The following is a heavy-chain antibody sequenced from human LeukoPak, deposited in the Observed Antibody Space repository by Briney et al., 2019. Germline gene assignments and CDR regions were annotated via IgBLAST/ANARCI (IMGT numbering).Heavy chain of an antibody. J-gene: IGHJ4*02. CDR1: GYTFTGYY. CDR3: ARVLFLRDMKIPGQGAYFDY. Sequence: GASVKVSCKASGYTFTGYYMHWVRQAPGQGLEWMGRINPNSGGTNYAQKFQGRVTMTRDTSIGTAYMELSRLRSDDTAVYYCARVLFLRDMKIPGQGAYFDYWGQGTLVTVSS. CDR2: INPNSGGT. D-gene: IGHD1-14*01. V-gene: IGHV1-2*06.